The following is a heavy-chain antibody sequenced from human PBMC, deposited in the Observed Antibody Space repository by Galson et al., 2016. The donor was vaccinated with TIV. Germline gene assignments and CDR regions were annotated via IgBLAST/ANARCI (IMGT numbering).Heavy chain of an antibody. J-gene: IGHJ4*02. CDR1: GYSITSGYY. V-gene: IGHV4-38-2*01. CDR3: ARQEPGSIGTGYFDY. CDR2: IYHSGST. Sequence: SETLSLTCAVSGYSITSGYYWGWIRQPPGKGLECIGSIYHSGSTSYNPSLKSRVTISLDTSKNQFSLKLKSVTAADTAVYYCARQEPGSIGTGYFDYWGQGALVTVSS. D-gene: IGHD2-2*02.